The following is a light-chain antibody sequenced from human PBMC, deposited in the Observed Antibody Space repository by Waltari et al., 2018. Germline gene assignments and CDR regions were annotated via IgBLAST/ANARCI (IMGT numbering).Light chain of an antibody. J-gene: IGKJ1*01. CDR1: QHIGSD. CDR2: ATS. Sequence: AIQMTQSPSSLSASVGDTVTITCRASQHIGSDLGWYQQKPGKAPKLLISATSNLQSGVPSRVSGSGSHTDFTLAITSLQPEDFATYYCLQSYSYPRTFGQGTKVEIK. V-gene: IGKV1-6*02. CDR3: LQSYSYPRT.